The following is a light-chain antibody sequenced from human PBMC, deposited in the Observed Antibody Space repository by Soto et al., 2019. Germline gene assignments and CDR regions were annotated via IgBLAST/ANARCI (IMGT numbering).Light chain of an antibody. CDR3: QKSYSTPLP. Sequence: DILMTQSPSTLSASVGDTVAITCRASQTISSWVAWYQQKPGKAPKLLIYAASSLQSGVPSRFSGSGSGTDFTLTISSLQPEDFAIYYCQKSYSTPLPFGQGTRLEIK. CDR2: AAS. CDR1: QTISSW. J-gene: IGKJ5*01. V-gene: IGKV1-39*01.